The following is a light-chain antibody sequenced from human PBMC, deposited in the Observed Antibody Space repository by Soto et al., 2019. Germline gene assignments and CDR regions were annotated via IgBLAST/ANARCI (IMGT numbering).Light chain of an antibody. CDR2: DVT. CDR1: SSDVAAYDY. J-gene: IGLJ7*01. V-gene: IGLV2-11*01. CDR3: CSYAGSYSFYV. Sequence: QSVLTQPRSVSGSPGQSVTISCTGTSSDVAAYDYVTWYQQHSGKAPKLMIYDVTKRPSGVPDRFSGSRSGNTASLTISGRQAEDEADYYCCSYAGSYSFYVFGSGTQLTVL.